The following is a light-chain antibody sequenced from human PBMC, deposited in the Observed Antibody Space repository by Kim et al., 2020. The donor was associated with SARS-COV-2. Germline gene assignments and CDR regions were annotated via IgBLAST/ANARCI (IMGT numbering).Light chain of an antibody. CDR2: GKN. CDR1: SLRSYY. J-gene: IGLJ2*01. V-gene: IGLV3-19*01. Sequence: SSELTQDPAVSVALGQTVRITCQGDSLRSYYASWYQQKPGQAPVLVIYGKNNRPSGIPDRFSGSSSGNTASLTITGAKGEDEADYYCNSRDSSGNHLVFG. CDR3: NSRDSSGNHLV.